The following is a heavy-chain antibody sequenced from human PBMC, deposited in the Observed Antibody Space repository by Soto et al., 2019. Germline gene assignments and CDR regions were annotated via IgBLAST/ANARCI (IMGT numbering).Heavy chain of an antibody. D-gene: IGHD2-15*01. CDR2: VIPIFGTP. V-gene: IGHV1-69*01. Sequence: QVQLVQSGAEVKKPGSSVKVSCKAPGGTFSTYAISWVRQAPGQGLEWMGGVIPIFGTPKYAQKFQGRVTITADESTSTGYMEVRSLRSADTAVYYCARSQGGSSSLDIYYYYYYGMDVWGQGTTVTVSS. CDR1: GGTFSTYA. J-gene: IGHJ6*02. CDR3: ARSQGGSSSLDIYYYYYYGMDV.